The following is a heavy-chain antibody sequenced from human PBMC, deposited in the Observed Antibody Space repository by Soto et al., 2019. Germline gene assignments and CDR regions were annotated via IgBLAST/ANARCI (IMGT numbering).Heavy chain of an antibody. CDR2: IYYTGTT. J-gene: IGHJ6*02. CDR3: ARTHSLYYYYAMDV. CDR1: GGSISSSSYY. V-gene: IGHV4-39*01. Sequence: SETLSLTCTVSGGSISSSSYYCGWVRQPPRKGLEWIGSIYYTGTTDYNPSLKGRVTISVDTSKNQFSLRLRSVTAADTAAYYCARTHSLYYYYAMDVWRPRTTVTVSS.